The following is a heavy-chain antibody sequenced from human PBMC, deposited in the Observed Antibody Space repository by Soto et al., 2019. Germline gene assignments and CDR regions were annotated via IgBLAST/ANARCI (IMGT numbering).Heavy chain of an antibody. CDR1: GFTFSSYA. Sequence: PGXSLRLSCATSGFTFSSYALSWFRQPPGKGLEWVSVISGSGGSTYYADSVKGRFTISRDNSKNTLYLQMNSLRAEDTAVYYCAKDRYYDSSGYYGYWGQGTLVTVSS. CDR2: ISGSGGST. CDR3: AKDRYYDSSGYYGY. J-gene: IGHJ4*02. V-gene: IGHV3-23*01. D-gene: IGHD3-22*01.